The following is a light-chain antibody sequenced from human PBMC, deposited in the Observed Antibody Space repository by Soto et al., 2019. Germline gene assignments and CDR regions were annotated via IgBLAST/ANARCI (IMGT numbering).Light chain of an antibody. Sequence: IGMTQSPSTLSVSPGERATLSCRASQSVSSNLAWYQQKPGKAPRLLIYGASTRATGIPARFSGSGSGTEFTLTISSLQSEDFAVYYCQQYNNWPPYTFGQGTKLEIK. CDR3: QQYNNWPPYT. CDR1: QSVSSN. J-gene: IGKJ2*01. CDR2: GAS. V-gene: IGKV3-15*01.